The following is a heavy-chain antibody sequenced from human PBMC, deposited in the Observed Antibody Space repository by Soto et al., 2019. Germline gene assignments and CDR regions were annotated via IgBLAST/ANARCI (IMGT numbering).Heavy chain of an antibody. Sequence: PSETLSLTCTVSGGSISSSSYYWGWIRQPPGKGLEWIGSIYYSGSSYYNPSLKSRVTISVDTSKNQFSLKLSSVTAADTAVYYCARQEGAGPNSFDPWGPGNLVTVSS. V-gene: IGHV4-39*01. CDR3: ARQEGAGPNSFDP. CDR1: GGSISSSSYY. J-gene: IGHJ5*02. D-gene: IGHD1-26*01. CDR2: IYYSGSS.